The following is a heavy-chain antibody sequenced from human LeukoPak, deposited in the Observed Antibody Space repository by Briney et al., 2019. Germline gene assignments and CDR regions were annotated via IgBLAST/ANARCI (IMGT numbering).Heavy chain of an antibody. CDR3: ARVYYSNSYDYWYFDL. J-gene: IGHJ2*01. V-gene: IGHV4-59*01. CDR1: GGSIRSYY. D-gene: IGHD6-13*01. Sequence: SETLSLTCTVSGGSIRSYYWSWIRQPPGKGLEWIGYIYYSGSTNYNPSLKSRVTISADTSKNQFSLKLSSVTAADTAVYYCARVYYSNSYDYWYFDLWGRGTLVTVSS. CDR2: IYYSGST.